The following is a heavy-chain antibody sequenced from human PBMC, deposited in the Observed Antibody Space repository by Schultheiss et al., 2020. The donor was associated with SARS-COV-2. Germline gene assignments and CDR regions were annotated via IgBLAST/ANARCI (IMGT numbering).Heavy chain of an antibody. D-gene: IGHD6-19*01. CDR1: GFTFSSYA. J-gene: IGHJ4*02. Sequence: GGSLRLSCAASGFTFSSYAMSWVRQAPGKGLEWVSAISGSGGSTYYADSVKGRFTISRDNSKNTLYLQMNSLRAEDTAVYYCAKALFRSGVAVAGGYYWGQGTLVTVSS. CDR2: ISGSGGST. CDR3: AKALFRSGVAVAGGYY. V-gene: IGHV3-23*01.